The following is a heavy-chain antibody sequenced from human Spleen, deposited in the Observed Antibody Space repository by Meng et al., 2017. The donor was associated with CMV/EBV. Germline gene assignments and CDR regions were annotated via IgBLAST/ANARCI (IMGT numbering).Heavy chain of an antibody. CDR1: GFTFSSYS. J-gene: IGHJ4*02. CDR3: AKGLTVTKYYFDY. Sequence: GESLKISCAASGFTFSSYSMNWVRQAPGKGLEWVSSISSSSSYVYYADSVKGRFTISRDNAKNSLYLQMNSLRAEDTAVYYCAKGLTVTKYYFDYWGQGTLVTVSS. V-gene: IGHV3-21*04. CDR2: ISSSSSYV. D-gene: IGHD4-17*01.